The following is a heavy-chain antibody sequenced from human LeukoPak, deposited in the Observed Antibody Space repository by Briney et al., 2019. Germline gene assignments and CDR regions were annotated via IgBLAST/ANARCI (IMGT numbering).Heavy chain of an antibody. V-gene: IGHV3-74*01. CDR2: IKSDGSST. D-gene: IGHD5-12*01. Sequence: GGSLRLSCAASGFTFSSYWMHWVRQAPGKGLVWVSRIKSDGSSTNYADSVKGRFTISRDNSKNTLYLQVNSLRAEDTAVYFCARGGSSGNDYSSFDIWGQGTMVTVSS. J-gene: IGHJ3*02. CDR3: ARGGSSGNDYSSFDI. CDR1: GFTFSSYW.